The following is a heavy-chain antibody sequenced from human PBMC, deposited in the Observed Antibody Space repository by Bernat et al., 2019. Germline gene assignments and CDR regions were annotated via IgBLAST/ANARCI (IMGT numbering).Heavy chain of an antibody. D-gene: IGHD6-13*01. Sequence: QVQLVESGGGVVQPGRSLRLSCAASGFTFSSYGMHWVRQAPGKGLEWVAVIWYDGSNKYYADSVKGRFTISRDNSKNTLYLQMNSLRAEDTAVYYCARVKQQLADFDYWGQGTLVTVSS. J-gene: IGHJ4*02. V-gene: IGHV3-33*01. CDR1: GFTFSSYG. CDR2: IWYDGSNK. CDR3: ARVKQQLADFDY.